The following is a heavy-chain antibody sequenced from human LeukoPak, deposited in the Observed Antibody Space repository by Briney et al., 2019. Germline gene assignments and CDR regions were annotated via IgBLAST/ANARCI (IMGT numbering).Heavy chain of an antibody. CDR3: ARVGYYYDSSGYYYSDYYYYYYMDV. D-gene: IGHD3-22*01. V-gene: IGHV4-59*01. J-gene: IGHJ6*03. Sequence: SETLSLTCTVSGGSISSYYWSWIRQPPGKGLEWIGYIYYSGSTNYNPSLKSRVTISVDTSKNQFSLKLSSVTAADTAVYYCARVGYYYDSSGYYYSDYYYYYYMDVWGKGTTVTISS. CDR1: GGSISSYY. CDR2: IYYSGST.